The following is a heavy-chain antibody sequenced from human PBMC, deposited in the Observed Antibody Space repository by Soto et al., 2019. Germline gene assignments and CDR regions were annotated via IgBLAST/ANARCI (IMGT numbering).Heavy chain of an antibody. CDR1: RGTFSSYA. D-gene: IGHD6-13*01. CDR2: IIPIYGTA. J-gene: IGHJ4*02. V-gene: IGHV1-69*13. CDR3: ARDPYSSNWYVY. Sequence: ASVKVSCKASRGTFSSYAMRWVRQAPGQGLEWMGGIIPIYGTANYAQKFQGRVTITADESTSTAYIELSSLRSEDTAVYYCARDPYSSNWYVYWGQGTLVTVSS.